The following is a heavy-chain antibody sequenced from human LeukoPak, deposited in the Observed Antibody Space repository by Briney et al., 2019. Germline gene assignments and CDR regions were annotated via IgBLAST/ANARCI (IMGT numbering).Heavy chain of an antibody. CDR2: ISSSSSTI. CDR1: GFTFSSYS. CDR3: ARGGSQYYYYYMDV. Sequence: PGGSLRLSCAASGFTFSSYSMNWVRQAPGKGLEWVSYISSSSSTIYYADSVKGRFTISRDNAKNSLYLQMNGLRAEDTAVYYCARGGSQYYYYYMDVWGKGTTVTVSS. J-gene: IGHJ6*03. V-gene: IGHV3-48*01. D-gene: IGHD1-26*01.